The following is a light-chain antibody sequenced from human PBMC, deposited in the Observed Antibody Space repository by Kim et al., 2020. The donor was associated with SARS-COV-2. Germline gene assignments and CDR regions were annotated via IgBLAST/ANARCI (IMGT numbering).Light chain of an antibody. J-gene: IGKJ4*01. V-gene: IGKV1-16*01. CDR3: QQYNSFPLT. Sequence: DIQMTQSPSSVSASVGDRVTITCRASQDISSCLAWSQQKPGKAPTSLIYAASSLQSGVPSRFSGSGSGTDFTLTISSLQPEDFATYYCQQYNSFPLTFGGGTKVDIK. CDR2: AAS. CDR1: QDISSC.